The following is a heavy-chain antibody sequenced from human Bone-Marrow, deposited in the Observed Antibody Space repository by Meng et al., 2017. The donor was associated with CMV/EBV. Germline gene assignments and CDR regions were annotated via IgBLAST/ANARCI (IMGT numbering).Heavy chain of an antibody. J-gene: IGHJ6*02. CDR1: GFTFSSYA. D-gene: IGHD6-19*01. CDR2: ISYDGSNK. V-gene: IGHV3-30*04. CDR3: ARDHSIAVAGTLNYYYGMDV. Sequence: GESLKISCAASGFTFSSYAMHWVRQAPGKGLEWVAVISYDGSNKYYADSVKGRFTISRDNSKNTLYLQMNSLRAEGTAVYYCARDHSIAVAGTLNYYYGMDVWGQGTTATVSS.